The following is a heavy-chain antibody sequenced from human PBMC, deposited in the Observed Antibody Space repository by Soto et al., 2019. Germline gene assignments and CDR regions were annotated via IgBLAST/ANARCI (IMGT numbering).Heavy chain of an antibody. CDR2: INHSGST. V-gene: IGHV4-34*01. J-gene: IGHJ4*02. CDR3: ARDPHYSGGWYS. Sequence: PSETLSLTCAVYGGSFSGYYWSWIRQPPGKGLEWIGEINHSGSTNYNPSLKSRVTISVDTSKNQFSLKLSSVTAADTAVYYCARDPHYSGGWYSWGQGTLVTVSS. D-gene: IGHD6-19*01. CDR1: GGSFSGYY.